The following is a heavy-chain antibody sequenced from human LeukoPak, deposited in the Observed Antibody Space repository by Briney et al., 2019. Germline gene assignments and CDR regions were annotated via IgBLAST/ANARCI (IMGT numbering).Heavy chain of an antibody. CDR1: GFTFSSYG. CDR3: ARAPYYDILTGYYFPGYYMDV. D-gene: IGHD3-9*01. Sequence: GGSLRLSCAASGFTFSSYGIHWVRQAPGRGLEWVANIKQDRTEKYYVDSVKGRFTISRDNVKHSLFLQMNNLRADDTAIYYCARAPYYDILTGYYFPGYYMDVWGKGTTVTVSS. CDR2: IKQDRTEK. J-gene: IGHJ6*03. V-gene: IGHV3-7*01.